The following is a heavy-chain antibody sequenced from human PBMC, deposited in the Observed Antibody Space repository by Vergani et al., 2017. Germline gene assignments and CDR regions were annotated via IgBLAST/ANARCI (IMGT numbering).Heavy chain of an antibody. V-gene: IGHV4-39*02. D-gene: IGHD2-15*01. J-gene: IGHJ5*02. CDR1: NDSVSNTFYY. CDR3: TRDWAVVAANNWFDR. Sequence: QVQLQESGPGLVKPSETLSLTCTVSNDSVSNTFYYWGWIRQTPGKGLEWIGSIYYSGSTYYNPSLESRVTMSVDTSKSQFSLKLSSVTAADTAVHYCTRDWAVVAANNWFDRWGQGTLVAVSS. CDR2: IYYSGST.